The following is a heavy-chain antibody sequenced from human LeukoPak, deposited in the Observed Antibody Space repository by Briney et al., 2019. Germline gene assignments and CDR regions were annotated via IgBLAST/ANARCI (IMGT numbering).Heavy chain of an antibody. CDR1: DYTFTSYG. V-gene: IGHV1-18*01. CDR2: ISVYNGNT. D-gene: IGHD4-23*01. CDR3: ARAGETTVVTHDAFDI. Sequence: GASVKVSCKASDYTFTSYGISWVRQAPGQGLEWMRWISVYNGNTNYAQKFQGWVTMTRDTSISTAYMELSRLRSDDTAVYYCARAGETTVVTHDAFDIWGQGTMVTISS. J-gene: IGHJ3*02.